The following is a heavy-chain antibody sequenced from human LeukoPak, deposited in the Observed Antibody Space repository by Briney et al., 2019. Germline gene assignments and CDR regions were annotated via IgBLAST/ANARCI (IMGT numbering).Heavy chain of an antibody. D-gene: IGHD4-17*01. J-gene: IGHJ5*02. V-gene: IGHV1-8*01. CDR3: ARVAIPGDYWVDNWFDP. CDR2: MNPNSGNT. Sequence: ASVKVSCKASGYTFTSYDINWVRQATGQGLEWMGWMNPNSGNTGYAQKFQGRVTMTRNTSISTAYMELSSLRSEDTAVYYCARVAIPGDYWVDNWFDPWGQGTLVTVSS. CDR1: GYTFTSYD.